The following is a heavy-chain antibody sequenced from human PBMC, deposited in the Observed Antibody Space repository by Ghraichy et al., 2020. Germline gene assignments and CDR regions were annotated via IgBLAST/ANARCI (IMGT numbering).Heavy chain of an antibody. Sequence: TLSLTCTVSGGPISSGGYYWSWIRQHPGKGLEWIGYIYYSGSTYYNPSLKSRVTISVDTSKNQFSLKLSSVTAADTAVYYCARAGGYDSSVDYWGQGTLVTVSS. V-gene: IGHV4-31*03. CDR2: IYYSGST. CDR1: GGPISSGGYY. CDR3: ARAGGYDSSVDY. D-gene: IGHD3-22*01. J-gene: IGHJ4*02.